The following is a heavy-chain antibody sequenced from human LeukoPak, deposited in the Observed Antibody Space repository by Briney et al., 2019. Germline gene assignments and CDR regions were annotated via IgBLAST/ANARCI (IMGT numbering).Heavy chain of an antibody. CDR2: IYYSGST. CDR1: GGSISSLY. Sequence: SETLSLTCTVSGGSISSLYWSWIRQPPGKGLEWIGYIYYSGSTNYNPSLKSRVTISVDTSKNQFSLKLSSVTAADTAVYYCASGSNYGGNSGPFDYWGQGTLVTVSS. J-gene: IGHJ4*02. D-gene: IGHD4-23*01. CDR3: ASGSNYGGNSGPFDY. V-gene: IGHV4-59*11.